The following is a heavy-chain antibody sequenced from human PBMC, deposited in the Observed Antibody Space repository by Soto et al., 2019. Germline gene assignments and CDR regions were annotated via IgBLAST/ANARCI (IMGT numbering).Heavy chain of an antibody. D-gene: IGHD2-15*01. CDR3: ARDDVLCDGGRCYGVPLDV. CDR1: GFTVSSKY. Sequence: PGGSLRLSCAASGFTVSSKYMSWVRQAPGKGLEWVSLIQSGGPTYYADSVKGRFTISRDTSENTVHLQMDSLRAEDTCVYYCARDDVLCDGGRCYGVPLDVWGKVTTVIVSS. V-gene: IGHV3-66*01. J-gene: IGHJ6*04. CDR2: IQSGGPT.